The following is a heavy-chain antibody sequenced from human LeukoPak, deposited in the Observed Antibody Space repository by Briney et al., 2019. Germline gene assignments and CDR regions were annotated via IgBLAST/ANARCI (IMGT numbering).Heavy chain of an antibody. Sequence: GGSLRLSCAAPGFTVSSNYMSWVRQAPGKGLEWVSVIYSGGSTYYADSVKGRFTISRDNSKNTLYLQMNSLRAEDTAVYYCARDPITMVRGEWYYGMDVWGQGTTVTVSS. V-gene: IGHV3-66*01. D-gene: IGHD3-10*01. CDR1: GFTVSSNY. CDR2: IYSGGST. CDR3: ARDPITMVRGEWYYGMDV. J-gene: IGHJ6*02.